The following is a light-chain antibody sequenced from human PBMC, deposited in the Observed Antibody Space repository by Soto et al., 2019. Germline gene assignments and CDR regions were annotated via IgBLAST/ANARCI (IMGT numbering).Light chain of an antibody. V-gene: IGKV3-20*01. CDR3: QQYGNTTRWT. J-gene: IGKJ1*01. CDR2: GAS. CDR1: QSVSSSY. Sequence: EILLTQSPGTLSLSPGARATLSCRASQSVSSSYLAWYQQKPGQAPRLLIYGASSRATGIPDRFSGSGSGTDFTLTISRLDPADYAVYYCQQYGNTTRWTFGQGTKVDIK.